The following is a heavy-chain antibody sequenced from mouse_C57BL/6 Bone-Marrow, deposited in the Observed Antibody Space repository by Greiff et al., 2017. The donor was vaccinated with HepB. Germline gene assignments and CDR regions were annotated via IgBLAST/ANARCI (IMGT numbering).Heavy chain of an antibody. CDR2: INPSTGGT. J-gene: IGHJ2*01. CDR1: GYSFTGYY. V-gene: IGHV1-42*01. D-gene: IGHD3-2*02. Sequence: EVKLQESGPELVKPGASVKISCKASGYSFTGYYMNWVKQSPEKSLEWIGEINPSTGGTTYNQKFKAKATLTVDKSSSTAYMQLKSLTSEDSAVYYCASNSSGYDYWGQGTTLTVSS. CDR3: ASNSSGYDY.